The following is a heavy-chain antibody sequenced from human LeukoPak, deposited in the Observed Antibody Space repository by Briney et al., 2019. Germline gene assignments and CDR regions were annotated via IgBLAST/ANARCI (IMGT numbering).Heavy chain of an antibody. CDR1: GYTFRRYH. J-gene: IGHJ4*02. V-gene: IGHV1-46*01. CDR2: INPSFNPGVDVT. Sequence: ASVKVFCKASGYTFRRYHVHGVRQASGQGLEWVGRINPSFNPGVDVTSYAQRLQGRITMTRDISTNTVYMELSSLTSEDTAVYYCARAWASIAGYYFDYWGQGTLVTVSS. CDR3: ARAWASIAGYYFDY. D-gene: IGHD6-13*01.